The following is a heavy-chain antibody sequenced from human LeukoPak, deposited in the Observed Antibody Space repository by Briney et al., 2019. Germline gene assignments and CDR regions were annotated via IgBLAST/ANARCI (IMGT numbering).Heavy chain of an antibody. CDR3: ANPSGTYGPGVFDI. J-gene: IGHJ3*02. Sequence: GGSLRLSCAASGFNFSPYGMHWVRQPPGKGLEWVALISYDGSNKYFADSVKGRFTISRDNSENKLYLQMNSLRPEDATVYCCANPSGTYGPGVFDIWGQGTMVTVSS. D-gene: IGHD1-26*01. CDR2: ISYDGSNK. CDR1: GFNFSPYG. V-gene: IGHV3-30*18.